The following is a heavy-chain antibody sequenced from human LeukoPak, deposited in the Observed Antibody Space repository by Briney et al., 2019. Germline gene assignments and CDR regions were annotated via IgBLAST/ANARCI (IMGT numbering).Heavy chain of an antibody. J-gene: IGHJ4*02. CDR2: IWYDGSNK. Sequence: GGSLRLSCAASGFTFSSYGMHWVRQAPGKGLEWVAVIWYDGSNKYYADSVKGRLTISRDNSKNTLYLQMNSLRAEDTAVYYCARDSLVGATMDYWGQGTLVTVSS. CDR3: ARDSLVGATMDY. CDR1: GFTFSSYG. D-gene: IGHD1-26*01. V-gene: IGHV3-33*01.